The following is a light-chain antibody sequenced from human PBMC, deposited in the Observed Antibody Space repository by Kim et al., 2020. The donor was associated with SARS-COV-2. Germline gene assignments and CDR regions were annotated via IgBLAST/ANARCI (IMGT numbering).Light chain of an antibody. CDR1: HDISNY. V-gene: IGKV1-17*03. Sequence: DIQMTQSPSAMSASVGDRVTITCRASHDISNYLAWFQQKPGKVPKRLIYAASTLQSGVPSRFSGTGSGTEFTLIVNSLQPEDFATYYCLQHYTCPWTFGQGTKVDIK. CDR3: LQHYTCPWT. CDR2: AAS. J-gene: IGKJ1*01.